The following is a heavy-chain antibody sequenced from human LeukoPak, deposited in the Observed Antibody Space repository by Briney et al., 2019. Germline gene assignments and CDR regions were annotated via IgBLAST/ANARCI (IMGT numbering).Heavy chain of an antibody. V-gene: IGHV1-24*01. Sequence: ASVKVSCKVSGYTLTELSMHWVRQAPGKGLEWMGGFDPEDGETIYAQKFQGRVTMTTDTSTSTAYMELRSLRSDDTAVYYCARDILRSYDSRGEGYWGQGTLVTVSS. CDR1: GYTLTELS. J-gene: IGHJ4*02. D-gene: IGHD3-22*01. CDR2: FDPEDGET. CDR3: ARDILRSYDSRGEGY.